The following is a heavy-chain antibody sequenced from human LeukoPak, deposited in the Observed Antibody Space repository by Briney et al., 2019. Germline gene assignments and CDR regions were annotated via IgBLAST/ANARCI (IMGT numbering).Heavy chain of an antibody. CDR1: GYTYTNFV. CDR3: ARDLGFGGSYRFDH. D-gene: IGHD1-26*01. V-gene: IGHV1-18*01. CDR2: ISTSSGNT. Sequence: GASVKVSCKASGYTYTNFVVSGVRQAPGQGLEWMGWISTSSGNTDYAPKFQARVTMTTDTSSTTAYMEVRSLRSDDAAVYYCARDLGFGGSYRFDHWGQGTLVTVSS. J-gene: IGHJ5*02.